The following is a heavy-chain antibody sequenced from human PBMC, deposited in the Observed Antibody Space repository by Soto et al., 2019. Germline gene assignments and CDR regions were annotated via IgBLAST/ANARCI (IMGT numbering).Heavy chain of an antibody. CDR3: AREGHCSNGVCYPDY. D-gene: IGHD2-8*01. CDR2: INQDEREQ. V-gene: IGHV3-7*01. Sequence: EVQVVESGGGLVQPGGSLRLSCAASGLTFSNFWMSWVRQAPGKGLEWVANINQDEREQYYVDSVGGRFTLSRENANNSLYLQMNSLRAEDTAVYYCAREGHCSNGVCYPDYWGQGTLVTVSS. J-gene: IGHJ4*02. CDR1: GLTFSNFW.